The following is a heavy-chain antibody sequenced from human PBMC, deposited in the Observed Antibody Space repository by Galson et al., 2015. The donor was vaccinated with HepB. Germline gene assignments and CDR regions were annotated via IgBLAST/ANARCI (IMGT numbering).Heavy chain of an antibody. J-gene: IGHJ4*02. CDR2: ISYDGSNK. V-gene: IGHV3-30*03. CDR3: ASGGELGSGWYGWLLDY. Sequence: SLRLSCAASGFTFSSYGMHWVRQAPGKGLEWVAVISYDGSNKYYADSVKGRFTISRDNSKNTLYLQTNSLRAEDTAVYYCASGGELGSGWYGWLLDYWGQGTLVTVSS. CDR1: GFTFSSYG. D-gene: IGHD6-19*01.